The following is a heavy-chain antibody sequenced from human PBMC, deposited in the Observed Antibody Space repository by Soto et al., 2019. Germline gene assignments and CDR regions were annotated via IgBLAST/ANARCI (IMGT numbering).Heavy chain of an antibody. CDR2: IIPIFGTA. CDR1: GGTFSSYA. CDR3: ASPLRGGGYSYGLPRYYYCYGMDV. J-gene: IGHJ6*02. V-gene: IGHV1-69*19. Sequence: QVQLVQSGAEVKKPGSSVKVSCKASGGTFSSYAISWVRQAPGQGLEWMAGIIPIFGTANYAQKFQGRVTITADESTSTAHMELSSLRSEDTAVYYCASPLRGGGYSYGLPRYYYCYGMDVWGQGTTVTVSS. D-gene: IGHD5-18*01.